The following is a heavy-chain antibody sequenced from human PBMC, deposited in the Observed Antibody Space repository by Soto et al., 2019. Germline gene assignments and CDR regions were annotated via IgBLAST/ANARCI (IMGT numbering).Heavy chain of an antibody. J-gene: IGHJ4*02. Sequence: QITLKESGPTLVKPTQTLTLTCSFSGFSLSTSGVGVGWIRQPPGKALEWLALIYWNDDKRYSPSLKSRLTXTXATSKNQVVLTMTNMDPVDTATSYCVRFTANYDFDYWGQGTPVPVSS. D-gene: IGHD1-7*01. CDR1: GFSLSTSGVG. CDR3: VRFTANYDFDY. V-gene: IGHV2-5*01. CDR2: IYWNDDK.